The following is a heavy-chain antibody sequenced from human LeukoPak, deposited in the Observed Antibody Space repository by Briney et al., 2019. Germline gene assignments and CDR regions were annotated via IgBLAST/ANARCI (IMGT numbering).Heavy chain of an antibody. J-gene: IGHJ6*02. Sequence: PSETLSLTCDVFGGSFTDYFWTWIRQSPGKGLEWIGEINDYTANTNYNPSLNSRVSISLEKSKNQFSLEPRSVTAADTAVYYCARGRIAKIVVVHSFHYGMDVWGQGTTVTVSS. V-gene: IGHV4-34*01. CDR3: ARGRIAKIVVVHSFHYGMDV. CDR1: GGSFTDYF. D-gene: IGHD3-22*01. CDR2: INDYTANT.